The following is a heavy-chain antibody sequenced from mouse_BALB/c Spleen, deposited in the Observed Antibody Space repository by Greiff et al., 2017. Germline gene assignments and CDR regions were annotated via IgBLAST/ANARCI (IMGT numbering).Heavy chain of an antibody. Sequence: EVQRVESGGGLVKPGGSLKLSCAASGFTFSSYAMSWVRQTPEKRLEWVASISSGGSTYYPDSVKGRFTISRDNARNILYLQMSSLGSDDTARYYCASGELDYWGQGTLVTVSA. V-gene: IGHV5-6-5*01. J-gene: IGHJ3*01. CDR3: ASGELDY. CDR1: GFTFSSYA. CDR2: ISSGGST.